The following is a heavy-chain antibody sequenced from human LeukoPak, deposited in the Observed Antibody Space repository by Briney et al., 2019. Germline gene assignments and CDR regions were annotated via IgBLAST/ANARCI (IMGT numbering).Heavy chain of an antibody. CDR2: IIPIFGTP. CDR3: ARVSLGNEPGSPQNYYYYGMDV. Sequence: SVKVSCKASGGTFSTYAISWVRQAPGQGLEWMGGIIPIFGTPNYAQKFQGRVTITADESTSTAYMELSSLRSEDTAVYYCARVSLGNEPGSPQNYYYYGMDVWGQGTTVTVSS. J-gene: IGHJ6*02. CDR1: GGTFSTYA. V-gene: IGHV1-69*13.